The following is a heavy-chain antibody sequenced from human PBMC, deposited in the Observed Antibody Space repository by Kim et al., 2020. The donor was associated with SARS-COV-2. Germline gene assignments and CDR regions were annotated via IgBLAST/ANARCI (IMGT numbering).Heavy chain of an antibody. D-gene: IGHD6-19*01. Sequence: GGSLRLSCAASGFTFSSYAMSWVRQAPGKGLEWVSAISGSGGSTYYADSVKGRFTISRDNSKNTLYLQMNSLRAEDTAVYYCAKGRISSGRALGLWDYWGKGTLVTVSS. CDR3: AKGRISSGRALGLWDY. V-gene: IGHV3-23*01. CDR2: ISGSGGST. J-gene: IGHJ4*02. CDR1: GFTFSSYA.